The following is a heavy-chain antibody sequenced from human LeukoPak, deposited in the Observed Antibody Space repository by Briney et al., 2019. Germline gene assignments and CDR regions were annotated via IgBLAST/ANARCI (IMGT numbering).Heavy chain of an antibody. Sequence: ASVKVSCKASGYTFTSYGISWVRQAPGQGLEWMGWISAYNGNTNYAQKLQGRVTMTTDTSTSTAYMELRSLRSDDTAVYYCARDPSLDYYDTRMNWFDPWGQGTLVTVSS. CDR2: ISAYNGNT. D-gene: IGHD3-22*01. CDR3: ARDPSLDYYDTRMNWFDP. V-gene: IGHV1-18*01. J-gene: IGHJ5*02. CDR1: GYTFTSYG.